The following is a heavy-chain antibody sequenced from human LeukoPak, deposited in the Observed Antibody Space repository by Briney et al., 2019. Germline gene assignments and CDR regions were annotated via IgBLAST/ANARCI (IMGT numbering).Heavy chain of an antibody. Sequence: ASVKVSCEASGYTFTGYYMHWVRQAPGQGLEWMGWINPNSGGTNYAQKFQGRVTMTRDTSISTAYMELSRLRSDDTAVYYCASSWFGELCGDYFDYWGQGTLVTVSS. CDR3: ASSWFGELCGDYFDY. D-gene: IGHD3-10*01. CDR1: GYTFTGYY. J-gene: IGHJ4*02. CDR2: INPNSGGT. V-gene: IGHV1-2*02.